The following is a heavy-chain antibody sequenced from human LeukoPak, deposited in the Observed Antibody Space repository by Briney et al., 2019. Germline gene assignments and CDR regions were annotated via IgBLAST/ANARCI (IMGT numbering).Heavy chain of an antibody. CDR2: INSDGSTT. V-gene: IGHV3-74*01. Sequence: PGGSLRLSCAASGFTFSSYWMHWVRQAPGKGLVWVSRINSDGSTTNYADSVKGRFTISRDDAKNTLYLQMNSLRAEDTAVYYCARSGYYDSSGYFHDGFDIWGQGTMVTVSS. CDR1: GFTFSSYW. J-gene: IGHJ3*02. CDR3: ARSGYYDSSGYFHDGFDI. D-gene: IGHD3-22*01.